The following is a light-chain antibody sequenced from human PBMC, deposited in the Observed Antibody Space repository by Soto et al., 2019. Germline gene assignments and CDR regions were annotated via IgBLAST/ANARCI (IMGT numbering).Light chain of an antibody. J-gene: IGKJ4*01. CDR3: QQLNSYPFT. CDR2: DAS. CDR1: QGISSY. Sequence: DIQLTQSPSFLSASVGDRVTITCRASQGISSYLAWYQQKPGKAPKLLIYDASTLQGGVPSRFSGSGSGTEFTLTISSLQPEDFATYYCQQLNSYPFTFGGGTKVEIK. V-gene: IGKV1-9*01.